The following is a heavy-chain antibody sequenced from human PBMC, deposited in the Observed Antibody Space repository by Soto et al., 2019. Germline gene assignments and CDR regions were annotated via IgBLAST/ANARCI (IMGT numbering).Heavy chain of an antibody. CDR3: ARDGSDDGFTY. D-gene: IGHD5-12*01. CDR2: IYSGGST. J-gene: IGHJ4*02. V-gene: IGHV3-53*01. CDR1: GVIVSSTY. Sequence: GGSLRLSCAASGVIVSSTYMSWVRQAPGKGLEWVSLIYSGGSTYYADSVKGRFTISRDNSKNILYLQMNSLRAEDTAVYYCARDGSDDGFTYWGQGTLVTVSS.